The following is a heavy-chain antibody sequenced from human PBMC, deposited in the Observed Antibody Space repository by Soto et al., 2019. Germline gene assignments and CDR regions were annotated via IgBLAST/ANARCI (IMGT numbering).Heavy chain of an antibody. CDR2: IIPIFGTA. CDR3: ARKAGIAVADEYNWFDP. J-gene: IGHJ5*02. D-gene: IGHD6-19*01. CDR1: GGTFSSYA. Sequence: ASVKVSCKASGGTFSSYAISWVRQAPGQGLEWMGGIIPIFGTANYAQKFQGRVTITADESTSTAYMELSSLRSEDTAVYYCARKAGIAVADEYNWFDPWGQGTLVTVSS. V-gene: IGHV1-69*13.